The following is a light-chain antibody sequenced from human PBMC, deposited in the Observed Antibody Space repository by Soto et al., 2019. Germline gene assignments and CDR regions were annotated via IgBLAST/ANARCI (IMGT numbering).Light chain of an antibody. CDR1: SSDVGGYNY. V-gene: IGLV2-14*01. CDR3: CSYPTSSTLV. J-gene: IGLJ2*01. CDR2: EVS. Sequence: QSALTQPASVSGSPGQSITISCTGTSSDVGGYNYVSWYQQHPGKAPKLMIFEVSNRPSGVSHRFSGSKSGNTASLTISGLLAEDEADYYCCSYPTSSTLVFGGGTKLTVL.